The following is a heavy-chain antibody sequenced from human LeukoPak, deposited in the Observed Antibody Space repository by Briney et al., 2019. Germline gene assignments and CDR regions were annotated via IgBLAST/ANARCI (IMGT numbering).Heavy chain of an antibody. D-gene: IGHD4-17*01. V-gene: IGHV3-74*03. J-gene: IGHJ4*02. CDR1: GVMFPSYW. CDR2: LSGDGSST. Sequence: GGSLRLSCAASGVMFPSYWMHWVRQAPGKGLLWVSRLSGDGSSTAYADSLKGRFTISRDNAKHTLYLQMNSLRAEDTAVYFCARASTTVPNLLDNWGQGTLVTVSS. CDR3: ARASTTVPNLLDN.